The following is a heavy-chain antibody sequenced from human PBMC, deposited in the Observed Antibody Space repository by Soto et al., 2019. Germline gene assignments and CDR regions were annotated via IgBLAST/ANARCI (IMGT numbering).Heavy chain of an antibody. Sequence: ETLSLNCTVSGASMGRYYWSWIRQSPGKGLEWIGYITDTETTNYSPSLRSRVTISLEASKTQFSLTLSSVTAADTAVYYCARVDYYGAGTYLFDYWGPGTLVTVSS. J-gene: IGHJ4*02. CDR1: GASMGRYY. V-gene: IGHV4-59*01. CDR2: ITDTETT. CDR3: ARVDYYGAGTYLFDY. D-gene: IGHD3-10*01.